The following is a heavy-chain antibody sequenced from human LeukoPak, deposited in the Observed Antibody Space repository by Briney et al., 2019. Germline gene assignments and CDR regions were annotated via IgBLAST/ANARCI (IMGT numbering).Heavy chain of an antibody. J-gene: IGHJ5*02. CDR1: GGSFSGYY. CDR3: ARGLDYGGYNWFDP. D-gene: IGHD4-23*01. CDR2: INHSGST. V-gene: IGHV4-34*01. Sequence: PSETLSLTCAVYGGSFSGYYWSWIRQPPGKGLEWIGEINHSGSTNYNPSLKSRVTISVDTSKNQFSLKLSSVTAADTAVYYCARGLDYGGYNWFDPWGQGTLVTVS.